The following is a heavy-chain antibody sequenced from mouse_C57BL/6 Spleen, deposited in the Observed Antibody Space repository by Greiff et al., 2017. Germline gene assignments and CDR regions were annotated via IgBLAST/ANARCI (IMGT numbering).Heavy chain of an antibody. J-gene: IGHJ4*01. V-gene: IGHV1-26*01. CDR1: GYTFTDYY. CDR3: ARWYYGSSDENYYAMDY. D-gene: IGHD1-1*01. Sequence: VQLQQSGPELVKPGASVKISCKASGYTFTDYYMNWVQQSHGKSLEWIGDINPNNGGTSYNQKFKGKATLTVDKSSSTAYMEFRSLTSEDSAVYYCARWYYGSSDENYYAMDYWGQGTSVTVSS. CDR2: INPNNGGT.